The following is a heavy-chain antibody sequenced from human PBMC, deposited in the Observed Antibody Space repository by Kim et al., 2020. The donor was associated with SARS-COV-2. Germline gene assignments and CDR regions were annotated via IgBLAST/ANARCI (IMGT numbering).Heavy chain of an antibody. Sequence: QEGKEKDYPDSVRGRFTVSRDNAENSLYLQMNSLRGDDTAVYYCVREIDSWGQGTLVTVSS. CDR2: QEGKEK. J-gene: IGHJ4*02. CDR3: VREIDS. V-gene: IGHV3-7*04.